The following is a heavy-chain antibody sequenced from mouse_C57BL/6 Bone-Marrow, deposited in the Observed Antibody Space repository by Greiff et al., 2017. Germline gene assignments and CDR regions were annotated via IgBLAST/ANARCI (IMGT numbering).Heavy chain of an antibody. J-gene: IGHJ3*01. D-gene: IGHD1-1*01. V-gene: IGHV1-80*01. CDR3: ARSLLLRAGLAY. Sequence: QVQLQQSGAELVKPGASVKISCKASGYAFSSYWMNWVKQRPGKGLEWIGQIYPGDGDTNYNGKFKGKATLTADKSSSTAYMQLSSLTSEGSAVYFCARSLLLRAGLAYWGQGTLVTVSA. CDR1: GYAFSSYW. CDR2: IYPGDGDT.